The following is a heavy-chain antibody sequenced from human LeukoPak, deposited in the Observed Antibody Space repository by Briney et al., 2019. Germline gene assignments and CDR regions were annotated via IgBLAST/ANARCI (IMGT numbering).Heavy chain of an antibody. CDR1: GGSFSGYY. D-gene: IGHD2-2*01. V-gene: IGHV4-34*01. CDR2: INHSGST. CDR3: ARGGYCSSTSCRNWFDP. Sequence: SETLSLTCAVYGGSFSGYYWSWIRQPPGKGLEWIGEINHSGSTNYNPSLKSRVTISVDTSKNQFSLKLSSVTAADTAVYYCARGGYCSSTSCRNWFDPWDQGTLVTVSS. J-gene: IGHJ5*02.